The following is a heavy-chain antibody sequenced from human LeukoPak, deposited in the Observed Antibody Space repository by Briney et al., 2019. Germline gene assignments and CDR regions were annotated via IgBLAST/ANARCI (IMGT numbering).Heavy chain of an antibody. V-gene: IGHV5-10-1*01. Sequence: GESLKISCKGSGYSFTNYWISWVRQMPGKGLGWMGRIDPSDSYTKYSPSFQGHVTISADKSTNTAYLQWTSLQASDSAMYYCARVGGFTYGCDYWGQGTLVTVSS. CDR2: IDPSDSYT. CDR1: GYSFTNYW. D-gene: IGHD5-18*01. J-gene: IGHJ4*02. CDR3: ARVGGFTYGCDY.